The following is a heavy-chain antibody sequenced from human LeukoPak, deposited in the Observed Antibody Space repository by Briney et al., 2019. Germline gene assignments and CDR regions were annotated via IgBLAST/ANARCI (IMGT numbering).Heavy chain of an antibody. V-gene: IGHV4-4*09. Sequence: SETLSLTCTVSGGSISTYYWTWLRQPPGKGLECIGYIYITGNTNYNPSLKSRVTMSVDTSKNQFSLKLSSVTAADTAVYYCARSAFYWYYMDVWGKGTTVTVSS. D-gene: IGHD3-9*01. J-gene: IGHJ6*03. CDR3: ARSAFYWYYMDV. CDR1: GGSISTYY. CDR2: IYITGNT.